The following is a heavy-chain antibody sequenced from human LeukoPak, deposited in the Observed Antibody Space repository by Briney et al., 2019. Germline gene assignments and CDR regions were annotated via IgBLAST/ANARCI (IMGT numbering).Heavy chain of an antibody. CDR3: ARGPGDYDASDI. J-gene: IGHJ3*02. D-gene: IGHD4-11*01. CDR1: GFLFTSYW. Sequence: GGSLRLSCEASGFLFTSYWMSWVRQAPGKGPEWVAHIRENGNEQYYADSVKGRFTISRDNVKQSLCLQMNNLRVEDTAVYYCARGPGDYDASDIWGQGTMVTVSS. CDR2: IRENGNEQ. V-gene: IGHV3-7*01.